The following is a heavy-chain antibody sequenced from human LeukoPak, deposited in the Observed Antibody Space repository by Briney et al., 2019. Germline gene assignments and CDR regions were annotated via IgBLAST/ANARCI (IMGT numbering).Heavy chain of an antibody. J-gene: IGHJ3*02. CDR3: ARTMEPSPYDAFDI. CDR1: GYTFTSYG. V-gene: IGHV1-18*01. Sequence: ASVKVSCKASGYTFTSYGISWVRQAPGQGLEWMGWINPHNGNTQYVQKFQGRATMTTDISTSTAYMDLRSLTTDDTAVYYCARTMEPSPYDAFDIWGQGTTVIVSS. CDR2: INPHNGNT. D-gene: IGHD1-1*01.